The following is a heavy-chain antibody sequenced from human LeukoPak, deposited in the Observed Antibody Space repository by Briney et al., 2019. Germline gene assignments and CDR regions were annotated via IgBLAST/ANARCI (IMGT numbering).Heavy chain of an antibody. Sequence: GESLKISCQGSGYSFTTYWIGWVRQMPEKGLEWMGFIYPADSDTRYSPSFQGQVTISADKSISTAYLQWSSLKASDTAMYYCARQSGSYRSDFDYWGQGTLVTVSS. V-gene: IGHV5-51*01. CDR1: GYSFTTYW. D-gene: IGHD1-26*01. CDR2: IYPADSDT. J-gene: IGHJ4*02. CDR3: ARQSGSYRSDFDY.